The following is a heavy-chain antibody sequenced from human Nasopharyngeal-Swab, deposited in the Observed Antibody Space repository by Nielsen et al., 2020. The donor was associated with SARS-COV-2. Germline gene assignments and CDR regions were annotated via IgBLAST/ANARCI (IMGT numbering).Heavy chain of an antibody. CDR1: GGYISTYY. V-gene: IGHV4-4*07. CDR3: SRERGSSLGSYYYGMDV. Sequence: SETLSLTCTVSGGYISTYYWTWIRQPAGKGLEWIGRVYISGSTNNNPTLNSRLTMSVDTSKNQFSLKLSSVTAADTAVYYWSRERGSSLGSYYYGMDVWGQGTTVTVSS. D-gene: IGHD6-13*01. CDR2: VYISGST. J-gene: IGHJ6*02.